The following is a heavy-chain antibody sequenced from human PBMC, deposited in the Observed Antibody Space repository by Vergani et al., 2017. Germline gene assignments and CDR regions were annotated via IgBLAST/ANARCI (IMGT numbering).Heavy chain of an antibody. CDR2: IYYSGST. CDR3: ARGGYSADLGLFDY. CDR1: GGSISSYY. V-gene: IGHV4-59*01. D-gene: IGHD5-18*01. J-gene: IGHJ4*02. Sequence: QVQLQESGPGLVKPSETLSLTCTVSGGSISSYYWSWIRQPPGKGLEWIGYIYYSGSTNYNPSLKSRVTISVDTSKNQFPLKLSSVTAADTAVYYCARGGYSADLGLFDYWGQGTLVTVSS.